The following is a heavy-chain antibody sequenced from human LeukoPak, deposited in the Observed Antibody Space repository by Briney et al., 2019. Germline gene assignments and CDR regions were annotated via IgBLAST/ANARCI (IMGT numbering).Heavy chain of an antibody. Sequence: SETLSLTCTVSGGSISSCYWSWIRQPPGKGLEWIGYIYYSGSTNYNPSLKSRVTISVDTSKNQFSLKLSSVTAADTAVYYCVRHSSGYYYAGAFDIWGQGTMVTVSS. CDR3: VRHSSGYYYAGAFDI. D-gene: IGHD3-22*01. CDR1: GGSISSCY. CDR2: IYYSGST. V-gene: IGHV4-59*01. J-gene: IGHJ3*02.